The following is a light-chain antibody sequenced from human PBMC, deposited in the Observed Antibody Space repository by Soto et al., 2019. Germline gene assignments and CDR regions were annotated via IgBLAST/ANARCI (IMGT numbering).Light chain of an antibody. CDR2: GAS. CDR3: QQYGSSPWT. J-gene: IGKJ1*01. Sequence: EIVWTQSPGTLSLSPGERATLSCSASQSVSSSYVAWYQQKPGQAPRLLFYGASSRATGIPERVSGSGSGTDFSLTISRLEPEDFAVYYCQQYGSSPWTFGRGTKVEI. V-gene: IGKV3-20*01. CDR1: QSVSSSY.